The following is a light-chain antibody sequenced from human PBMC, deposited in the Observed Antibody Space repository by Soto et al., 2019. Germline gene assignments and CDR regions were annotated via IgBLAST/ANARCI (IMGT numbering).Light chain of an antibody. J-gene: IGLJ2*01. Sequence: QSALTQPASVSGSLGQSITISCTGTSIDVGGYDFVAWYQQHPGKAPKLIIYDVTHRPSGVSDRSSGSKSANTASLTISGLQAEDEADYYCSSYTGGSTLEVFGGGTKLTVL. CDR2: DVT. CDR3: SSYTGGSTLEV. CDR1: SIDVGGYDF. V-gene: IGLV2-14*03.